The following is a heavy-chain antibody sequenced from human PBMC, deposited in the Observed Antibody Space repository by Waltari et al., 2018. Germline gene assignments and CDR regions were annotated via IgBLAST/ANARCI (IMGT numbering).Heavy chain of an antibody. J-gene: IGHJ5*02. Sequence: QVQLKQWGAGTLKPSDTLSLTCGVYGGSFSGYHWTWVRQSPGKGLEWIGEINNGGVTNSSPSLKSRVPISVDASKNQFSLFVRSVTAADTAVYYCARGGVPDYYGSGSPYRNWFDPWGQGTLVTVSS. V-gene: IGHV4-34*02. D-gene: IGHD3-10*01. CDR1: GGSFSGYH. CDR3: ARGGVPDYYGSGSPYRNWFDP. CDR2: INNGGVT.